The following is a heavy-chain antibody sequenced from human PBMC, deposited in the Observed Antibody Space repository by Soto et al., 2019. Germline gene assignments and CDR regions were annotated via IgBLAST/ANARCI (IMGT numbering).Heavy chain of an antibody. CDR2: ISSNGGST. J-gene: IGHJ4*02. D-gene: IGHD6-13*01. Sequence: GGSLRLSCAASGFTFSSYAMHWVRQAPGKGLEYVSAISSNGGSTYYADSVKGRFTISRDNSKNTLYLQMNSLRAEDTAVYYCARRGPGTYFDYWGQGTLVTVSS. CDR3: ARRGPGTYFDY. V-gene: IGHV3-64*04. CDR1: GFTFSSYA.